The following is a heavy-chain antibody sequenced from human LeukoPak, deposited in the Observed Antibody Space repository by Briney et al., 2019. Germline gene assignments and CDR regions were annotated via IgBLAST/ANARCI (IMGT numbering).Heavy chain of an antibody. CDR2: IYHSGNT. D-gene: IGHD2-2*02. Sequence: TSETLSLTCTVSGYYISSGYYWDWIRQPPGKGLEWIGNIYHSGNTYYNPSLKSRVTISVDTSKNQFSLKLNSVTAADTAVYYCARQGGGYCSSTRCYSALDIWGQGTMVTVSS. J-gene: IGHJ3*02. CDR1: GYYISSGYY. CDR3: ARQGGGYCSSTRCYSALDI. V-gene: IGHV4-38-2*02.